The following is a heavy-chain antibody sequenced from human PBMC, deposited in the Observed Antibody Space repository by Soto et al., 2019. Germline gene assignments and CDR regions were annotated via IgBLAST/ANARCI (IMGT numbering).Heavy chain of an antibody. J-gene: IGHJ4*02. CDR2: IIPMFRKP. CDR3: ARDPFGSTHSEY. Sequence: QVQLVQSGAEVKKPGSSVKVSCKTSGGPCRSFAISWGRQAPGQGLDWMGGIIPMFRKPHYAQKFPGRLTITADESTSTAYMVLGSLRSDDTAMYYCARDPFGSTHSEYWGQGTLVTVAS. V-gene: IGHV1-69*01. D-gene: IGHD3-10*01. CDR1: GGPCRSFA.